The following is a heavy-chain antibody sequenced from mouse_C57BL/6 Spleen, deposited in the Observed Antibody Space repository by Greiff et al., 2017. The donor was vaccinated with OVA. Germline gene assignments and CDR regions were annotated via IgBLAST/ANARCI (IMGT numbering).Heavy chain of an antibody. Sequence: VKLMESGPGLVQPSPSLSITCTVSGFSLTSYGVHWVRQSPGQGLEWLGVFWRGGSTDYNAAFLSRLSISKDNSKSKVFIKMNSLQADDTAIYYCASISYAMDYWGQGTSVTVSS. V-gene: IGHV2-2*01. CDR3: ASISYAMDY. J-gene: IGHJ4*01. CDR2: FWRGGST. D-gene: IGHD6-2*01. CDR1: GFSLTSYG.